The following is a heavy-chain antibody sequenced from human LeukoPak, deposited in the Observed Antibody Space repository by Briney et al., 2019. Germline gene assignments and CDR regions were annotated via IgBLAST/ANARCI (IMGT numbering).Heavy chain of an antibody. J-gene: IGHJ4*02. CDR2: IKEDGSEK. V-gene: IGHV3-7*01. CDR1: GFTFRTYW. D-gene: IGHD4-23*01. CDR3: ATTHGGKGDY. Sequence: GGSLRLSCAASGFTFRTYWMSWVRQAPGKGLKWVANIKEDGSEKYYVDSVKGRFTISRDNARNSLYLHMNSLRAEDTAVYYCATTHGGKGDYWGQGTLVTVSS.